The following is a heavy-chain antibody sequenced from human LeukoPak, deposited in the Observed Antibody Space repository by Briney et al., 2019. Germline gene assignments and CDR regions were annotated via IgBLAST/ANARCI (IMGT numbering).Heavy chain of an antibody. CDR2: IYYSGST. J-gene: IGHJ5*02. CDR1: GGSISSYY. D-gene: IGHD3-16*01. V-gene: IGHV4-59*01. Sequence: PSETLSLTCTVSGGSISSYYWSWIRQPPGKGLEWIGYIYYSGSTNYNPSLKSRVTISVDTSKNQFSLKLSSVTAADTAVYYCARDAPVWLGGEWFDPWGQGTLVTVSS. CDR3: ARDAPVWLGGEWFDP.